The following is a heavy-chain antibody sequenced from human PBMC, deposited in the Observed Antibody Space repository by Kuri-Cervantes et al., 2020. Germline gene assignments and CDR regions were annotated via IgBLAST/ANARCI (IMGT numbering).Heavy chain of an antibody. CDR2: INWNGGST. Sequence: ESLKISCAASGFTFDDYGMSWVRQAPGKGLEWVSGINWNGGSTGYADSVKGRFTISRDNPNNPLYLQMNRLRGEDTAVYYCARDWEAARVFDYWGQGTLVTVSS. CDR3: ARDWEAARVFDY. D-gene: IGHD6-6*01. CDR1: GFTFDDYG. J-gene: IGHJ4*02. V-gene: IGHV3-20*04.